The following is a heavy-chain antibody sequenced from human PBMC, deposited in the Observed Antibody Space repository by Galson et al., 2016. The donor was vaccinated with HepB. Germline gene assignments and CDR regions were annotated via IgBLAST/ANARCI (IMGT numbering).Heavy chain of an antibody. J-gene: IGHJ4*02. V-gene: IGHV3-30*03. D-gene: IGHD3/OR15-3a*01. CDR2: ISYDGSNK. CDR3: ARGLKVDWATFDY. Sequence: SLRLSCAASGFTFSNRGMHWVRQAPGKGLEWVAVISYDGSNKYYADSVRGRFTISRDNSKNTLYLQMDSLRAEDTAVYYCARGLKVDWATFDYWGQGTLVTVS. CDR1: GFTFSNRG.